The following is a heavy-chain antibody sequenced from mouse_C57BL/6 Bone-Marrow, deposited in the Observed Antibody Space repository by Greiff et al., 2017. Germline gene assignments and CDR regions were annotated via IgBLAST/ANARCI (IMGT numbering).Heavy chain of an antibody. J-gene: IGHJ2*01. Sequence: VQLQQSGPGLVQPSQSLSITCTVSGFSLTSYGVHWVRQSPGKGLEWLGVIWSGGSTAYNAAFISRLSISKDNPKSQVFFKMNSLQADDTAIYYCARNALRGYGYFDYGGQGTTLTVSA. CDR2: IWSGGST. CDR1: GFSLTSYG. D-gene: IGHD2-2*01. CDR3: ARNALRGYGYFDY. V-gene: IGHV2-2*01.